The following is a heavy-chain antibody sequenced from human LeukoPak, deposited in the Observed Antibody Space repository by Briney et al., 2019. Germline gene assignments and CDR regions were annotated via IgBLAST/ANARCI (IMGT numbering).Heavy chain of an antibody. D-gene: IGHD2-2*01. CDR2: ISYDGRNK. CDR1: GFTFSSYA. J-gene: IGHJ4*02. Sequence: GGSLRLSCAAYGFTFSSYAMHWVRQAPGKGLEWVAVISYDGRNKYYADSVKGRFTIYRDNSKNTLYLQMNSLRAEDTAVYYCARDPIVVVPAATTYYFDYWGQGTLVTVSS. V-gene: IGHV3-30*04. CDR3: ARDPIVVVPAATTYYFDY.